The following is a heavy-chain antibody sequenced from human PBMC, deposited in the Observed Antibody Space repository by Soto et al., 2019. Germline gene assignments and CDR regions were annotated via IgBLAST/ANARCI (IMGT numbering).Heavy chain of an antibody. CDR2: IIPIFGTA. CDR1: GGTFSSYA. Sequence: SVKVSCKASGGTFSSYAISWVRQAPGQGLEWMGGIIPIFGTANYAQKFQGRVTITADESTSTAYMELSSLRSEDTAVYYCARGAQSLPRYYFDYWGQGTLVTVSS. D-gene: IGHD3-9*01. CDR3: ARGAQSLPRYYFDY. J-gene: IGHJ4*02. V-gene: IGHV1-69*13.